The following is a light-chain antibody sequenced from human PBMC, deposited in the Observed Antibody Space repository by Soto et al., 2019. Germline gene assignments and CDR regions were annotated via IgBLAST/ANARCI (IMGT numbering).Light chain of an antibody. CDR2: DAS. V-gene: IGKV1-12*01. J-gene: IGKJ1*01. Sequence: DIQMTQSPSSVSASAGDRVTITCRASQDISSWLAWYQQKPGKAPKLLIYDASNLSTGVPSRFRGGGSGTDFTFTISNLEPEDFAVYYCQQRSNWPGTFGQGTKVDTK. CDR1: QDISSW. CDR3: QQRSNWPGT.